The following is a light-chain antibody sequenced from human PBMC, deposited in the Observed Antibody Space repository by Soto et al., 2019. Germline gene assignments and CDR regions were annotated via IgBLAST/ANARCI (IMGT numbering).Light chain of an antibody. CDR3: QQSGSSPRT. CDR1: QSVSISY. Sequence: EIVLTQSPGTLSLSPGERATLSCRASQSVSISYLAWYQQKPGQAPRLLIYDASSRATGIPDRFSGSGSGTDFTLTISRLESEDFAVYYCQQSGSSPRTFGQGTKLEIK. J-gene: IGKJ2*01. V-gene: IGKV3-20*01. CDR2: DAS.